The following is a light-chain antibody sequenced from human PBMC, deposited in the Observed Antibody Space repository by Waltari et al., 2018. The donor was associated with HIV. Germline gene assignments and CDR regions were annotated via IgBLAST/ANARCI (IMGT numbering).Light chain of an antibody. Sequence: DIPMTQSRSTLSASSGDRGTITCRASQSISTWLAWCQQKPGKGTNLHIYEASTLESGVPSRFSGSGSGTEFTLTISSLQPDDFATYYCQQYHDYWTFGQGTKVEIK. V-gene: IGKV1-5*03. CDR3: QQYHDYWT. CDR2: EAS. CDR1: QSISTW. J-gene: IGKJ1*01.